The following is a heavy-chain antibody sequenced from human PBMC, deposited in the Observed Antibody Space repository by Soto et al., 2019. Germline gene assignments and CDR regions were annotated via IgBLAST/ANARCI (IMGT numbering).Heavy chain of an antibody. V-gene: IGHV3-21*01. CDR2: ISSSSSYI. CDR3: ASWEYCTNGVCGRADGMDV. CDR1: GFTFSSYS. Sequence: PVGSLRLSCAASGFTFSSYSMNWVRQAPGKGLEWVSSISSSSSYIYYADSVKGRFTISRDNAKNSLYLQMNSLRAEDTAVYYCASWEYCTNGVCGRADGMDVWGQGTTVTVSS. D-gene: IGHD2-8*01. J-gene: IGHJ6*02.